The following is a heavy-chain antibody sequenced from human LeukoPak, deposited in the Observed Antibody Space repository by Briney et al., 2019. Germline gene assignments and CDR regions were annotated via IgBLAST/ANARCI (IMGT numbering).Heavy chain of an antibody. CDR3: ASNNHRDGYSYGDYYFDY. CDR1: SGSFSGYY. Sequence: SETLSLTCSVYSGSFSGYYWGWIRQPPGKGLEWIGSIYYSGSTYYNPSLKSRVTISVDTSKNQFSLNLSSVTAADTAVYYCASNNHRDGYSYGDYYFDYWGQGTLVTVSS. V-gene: IGHV4-39*07. CDR2: IYYSGST. J-gene: IGHJ4*02. D-gene: IGHD5-18*01.